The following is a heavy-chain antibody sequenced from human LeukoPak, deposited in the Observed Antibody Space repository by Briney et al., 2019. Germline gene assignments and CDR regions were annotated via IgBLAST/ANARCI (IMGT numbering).Heavy chain of an antibody. CDR2: IYYSGST. CDR1: GGSISSSSYY. CDR3: ARARIAAGGWFDP. V-gene: IGHV4-39*07. J-gene: IGHJ5*02. Sequence: SETLSLTCTVSGGSISSSSYYWGWIRQPPGKGLEWIGSIYYSGSTYYNPSLKSRVTISVDTSKNQFSLKLSSVTAADTAAYYCARARIAAGGWFDPWGQGTLVTVSS. D-gene: IGHD6-13*01.